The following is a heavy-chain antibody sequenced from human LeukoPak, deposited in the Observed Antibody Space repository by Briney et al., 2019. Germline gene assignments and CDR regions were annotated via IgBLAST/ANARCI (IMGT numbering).Heavy chain of an antibody. CDR3: AREAGFGELSYYDY. V-gene: IGHV1-2*02. J-gene: IGHJ4*02. Sequence: ASVKVSCKASGYTFTGYYMHWVRQAPGQGLEWMGWINPNSGGTNYAQKFQGRVTMTRDTSISTAYMELSRLRSDDTAVYYCAREAGFGELSYYDYWGQGTLVTVSS. D-gene: IGHD3-10*01. CDR2: INPNSGGT. CDR1: GYTFTGYY.